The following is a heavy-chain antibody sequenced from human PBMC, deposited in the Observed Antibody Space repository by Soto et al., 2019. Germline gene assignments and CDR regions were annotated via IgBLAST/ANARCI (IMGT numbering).Heavy chain of an antibody. CDR1: GYSFTNYD. Sequence: QVQLVQSGAEVKKPGASVKVSCKASGYSFTNYDINWVRQATGEGLECLGWMNPSSGRTGYAQKFQGRVTMTRDNSISTAYMELTSLTSEDTAMYYCTRTMVRGQTHMDVWGPGTTVTVSS. D-gene: IGHD3-10*01. J-gene: IGHJ6*02. CDR2: MNPSSGRT. V-gene: IGHV1-8*01. CDR3: TRTMVRGQTHMDV.